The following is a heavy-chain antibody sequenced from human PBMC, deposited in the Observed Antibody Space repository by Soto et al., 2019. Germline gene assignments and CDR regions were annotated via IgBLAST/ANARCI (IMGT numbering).Heavy chain of an antibody. CDR1: GFTFSSDA. V-gene: IGHV3-23*01. CDR2: IGESGTPT. D-gene: IGHD2-2*01. Sequence: GGSLRRYCVASGFTFSSDAMKWVRQAPGKGLEWVSLIGESGTPTYYADSVKGRFTISRDNSGNTLFLEMYSLRAEDTAVYYCARYIPGVRYYGMDVWGQGTTVTVSS. J-gene: IGHJ6*02. CDR3: ARYIPGVRYYGMDV.